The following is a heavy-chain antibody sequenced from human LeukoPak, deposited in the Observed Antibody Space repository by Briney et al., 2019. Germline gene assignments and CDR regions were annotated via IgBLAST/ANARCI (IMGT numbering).Heavy chain of an antibody. CDR3: AKDSERGYSGYGIFDY. J-gene: IGHJ4*02. V-gene: IGHV3-74*01. D-gene: IGHD5-12*01. Sequence: GGSLRLSCGASGFTFTTHWIHWVRQAPGKGLVWVSRIKPDGSDTNYADSVKGRFTISRDNSKNTLYLQMNSLRAEDTAVYYCAKDSERGYSGYGIFDYWGQGTLVTVSS. CDR1: GFTFTTHW. CDR2: IKPDGSDT.